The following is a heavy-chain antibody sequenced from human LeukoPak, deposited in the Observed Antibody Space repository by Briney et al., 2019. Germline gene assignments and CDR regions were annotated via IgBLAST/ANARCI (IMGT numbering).Heavy chain of an antibody. CDR2: IRSTSNTI. J-gene: IGHJ5*02. D-gene: IGHD6-13*01. V-gene: IGHV3-48*04. Sequence: QAGGSLRLSCTASGFTFSSYGMNWVRQAPGKGLEWVSYIRSTSNTIYYADSVKGRFTISRDNAKNSLYLQMDNLRAEDMALYYCAKSLGGYSSSWYDFDPWGQGTLVTVSS. CDR3: AKSLGGYSSSWYDFDP. CDR1: GFTFSSYG.